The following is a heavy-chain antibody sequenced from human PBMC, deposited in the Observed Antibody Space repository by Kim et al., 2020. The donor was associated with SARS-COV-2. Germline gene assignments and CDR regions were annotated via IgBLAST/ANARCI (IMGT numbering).Heavy chain of an antibody. D-gene: IGHD3-3*01. Sequence: GGSLRLSCAASGFTFSSYGMHWVRQAPGKGLEWVAVIWYDGSNKYYADSVKGRFTISRDNSKNTLYLQMNSLRAEDTAVYYCARVRFVFGVVHDAFDIWGHGTMVTVSS. CDR1: GFTFSSYG. V-gene: IGHV3-33*01. CDR3: ARVRFVFGVVHDAFDI. CDR2: IWYDGSNK. J-gene: IGHJ3*02.